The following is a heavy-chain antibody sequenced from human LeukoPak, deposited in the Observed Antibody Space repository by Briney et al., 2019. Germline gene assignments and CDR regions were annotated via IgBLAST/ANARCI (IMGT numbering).Heavy chain of an antibody. V-gene: IGHV4-61*02. Sequence: SQTLSLTCTVSGGSISSGSYYWSWIRQPAGKGLEWIGRIYTSGSTNYNPSLKSRVTISVDTSKNQFSLKLSSVTAADTAVYYCARSLSGYYDSSGYHNWFDPWGQGTLVTVSS. D-gene: IGHD3-22*01. CDR3: ARSLSGYYDSSGYHNWFDP. CDR1: GGSISSGSYY. CDR2: IYTSGST. J-gene: IGHJ5*02.